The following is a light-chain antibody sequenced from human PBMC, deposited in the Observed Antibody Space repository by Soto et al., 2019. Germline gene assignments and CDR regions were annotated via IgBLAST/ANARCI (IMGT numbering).Light chain of an antibody. Sequence: EIVLTQSPGTLSLSPGERATLSCRASQSVSSGYLAWYQQKPGQAPRLLIYGASSRATGIPDRFSGSGSGTDFTLTISRLEPEDSAVYYCQQYNRSPSWTFGQGTKVEIK. CDR1: QSVSSGY. CDR2: GAS. CDR3: QQYNRSPSWT. V-gene: IGKV3-20*01. J-gene: IGKJ1*01.